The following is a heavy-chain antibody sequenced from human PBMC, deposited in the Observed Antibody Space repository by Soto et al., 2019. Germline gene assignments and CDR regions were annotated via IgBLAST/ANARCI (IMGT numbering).Heavy chain of an antibody. J-gene: IGHJ5*02. CDR2: IYWNDDR. D-gene: IGHD6-19*01. CDR3: AKSGSSGWYGWFDP. CDR1: GFSLRTSGVG. V-gene: IGHV2-5*01. Sequence: SGPTLVNPTQTLTLTCIFSGFSLRTSGVGVGWIRQPPGKAVEWLGFIYWNDDRRYSPSLKSRLTITKDTSKNQVVLTMTNMDPVDTATYYCAKSGSSGWYGWFDPWGQGTLVTVSS.